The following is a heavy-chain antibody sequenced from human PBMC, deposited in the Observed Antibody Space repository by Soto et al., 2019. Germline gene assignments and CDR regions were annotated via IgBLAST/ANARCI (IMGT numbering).Heavy chain of an antibody. CDR3: AKNLPRTGRFDY. J-gene: IGHJ4*02. V-gene: IGHV4-59*08. CDR1: GDSLKNHY. CDR2: IYDSGST. Sequence: PSETLSLTCSVSGDSLKNHYWAWIRHSPGKGLEWIGNIYDSGSTNYSPALKSRVSMSVDTSKNLFSLKMNSVTAADTAVYYCAKNLPRTGRFDYWGQGTVVTVSS.